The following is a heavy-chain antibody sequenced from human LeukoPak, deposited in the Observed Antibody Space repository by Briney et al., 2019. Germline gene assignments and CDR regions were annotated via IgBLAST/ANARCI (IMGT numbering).Heavy chain of an antibody. CDR1: GYSISSGSY. J-gene: IGHJ3*02. CDR2: IYHSGST. V-gene: IGHV4-38-2*02. CDR3: ARPYSSGWNDAFDI. Sequence: SETLSLTCTVSGYSISSGSYWGWIRQPPGKGLEWIGSIYHSGSTYYNPSLKSRVTISVDTSKNQFSLKLSSVTAADTAVYYCARPYSSGWNDAFDIWGQGTMVPVSP. D-gene: IGHD6-19*01.